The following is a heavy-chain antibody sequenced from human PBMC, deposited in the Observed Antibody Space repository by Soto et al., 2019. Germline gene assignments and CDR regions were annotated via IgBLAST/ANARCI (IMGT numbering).Heavy chain of an antibody. CDR2: ISYDGSNK. D-gene: IGHD2-15*01. J-gene: IGHJ6*03. CDR3: AKGYTCSGGSCYSSSDYYYMDV. Sequence: QVQLVESGGGMVQPGRSLRLSCAASGFTFSSYGMHWVRQAPGKGLEWVAAISYDGSNKYYADSVKGRFTISRDNSKNTLYLQMNSLRAQETAVYYGAKGYTCSGGSCYSSSDYYYMDVWGKGTTVTVSS. V-gene: IGHV3-30*18. CDR1: GFTFSSYG.